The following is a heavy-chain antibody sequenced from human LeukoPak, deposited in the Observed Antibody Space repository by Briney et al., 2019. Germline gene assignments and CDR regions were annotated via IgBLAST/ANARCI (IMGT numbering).Heavy chain of an antibody. CDR1: GFTFSGYS. V-gene: IGHV3-48*01. CDR3: ARESITGDRDFDY. D-gene: IGHD7-27*01. CDR2: ISSGSRTI. J-gene: IGHJ4*02. Sequence: GSLRLSCAASGFTFSGYSMNWVRQAPGRGLEWLSYISSGSRTIYYADSVKGRFTISRDNAQNSLFFQMNSLRVDDTAVYYCARESITGDRDFDYWGQGTLITVSS.